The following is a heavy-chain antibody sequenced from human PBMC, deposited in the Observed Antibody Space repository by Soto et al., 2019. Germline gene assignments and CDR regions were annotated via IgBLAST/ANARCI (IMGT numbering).Heavy chain of an antibody. D-gene: IGHD3-3*01. Sequence: SETLSLTCAVYGGSFSDYYWSWIRQPPGKGLEWIGKINHSGSTNYNPSLKSRVTISVDTSKNQFSLKLSSVTAADTAVYYCARVGRFFYYYGMDVWGQGTTVTVSS. V-gene: IGHV4-34*01. CDR3: ARVGRFFYYYGMDV. J-gene: IGHJ6*02. CDR1: GGSFSDYY. CDR2: INHSGST.